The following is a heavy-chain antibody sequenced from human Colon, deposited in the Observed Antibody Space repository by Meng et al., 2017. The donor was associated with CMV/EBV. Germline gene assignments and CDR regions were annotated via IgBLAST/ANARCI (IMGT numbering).Heavy chain of an antibody. D-gene: IGHD6-19*01. CDR1: GFTFSSYW. CDR3: ARVSHGYSSGR. J-gene: IGHJ4*02. Sequence: GESLKISCAASGFTFSSYWMHWVRQAPGKGLVWVSRINSDGSSTSYADSVKGRFTISRDNAKNTLYLQMNSLRAEDTAVYYCARVSHGYSSGRWGQGTLVTVSS. V-gene: IGHV3-74*01. CDR2: INSDGSST.